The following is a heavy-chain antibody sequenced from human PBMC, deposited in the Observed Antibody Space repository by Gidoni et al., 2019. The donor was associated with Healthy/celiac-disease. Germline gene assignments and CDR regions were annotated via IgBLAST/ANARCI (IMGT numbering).Heavy chain of an antibody. J-gene: IGHJ3*02. Sequence: QVQLVESGGGLVKPGGSLRISCAVSGFTFSGYYIGWIRQAPGKGLEWVPYVSSSGSTIYYAASLKGRFTISRDNAKNSLYLQMNSLRAEDTAVYYCARSATVVTPSAFDIWGQGTMVTVSS. CDR2: VSSSGSTI. V-gene: IGHV3-11*01. CDR3: ARSATVVTPSAFDI. D-gene: IGHD4-17*01. CDR1: GFTFSGYY.